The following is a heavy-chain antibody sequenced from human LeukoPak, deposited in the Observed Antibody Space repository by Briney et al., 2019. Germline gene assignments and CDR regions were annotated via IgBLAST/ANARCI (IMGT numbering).Heavy chain of an antibody. CDR3: ARRNVVLGVYLFDY. D-gene: IGHD3-10*01. J-gene: IGHJ4*02. CDR2: IYHSGRT. CDR1: GYSISSGYY. V-gene: IGHV4-38-2*02. Sequence: PSETLSLTCTVSGYSISSGYYWGWIRQPPGKGLEWIGSIYHSGRTYYNPSLKSRVTISVDTSKNQFSLKLSSVTAADTAVYYCARRNVVLGVYLFDYWGQGTLVTVSS.